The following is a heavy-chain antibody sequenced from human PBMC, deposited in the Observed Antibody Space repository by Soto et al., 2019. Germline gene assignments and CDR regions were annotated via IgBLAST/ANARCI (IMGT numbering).Heavy chain of an antibody. V-gene: IGHV3-23*01. D-gene: IGHD6-13*01. CDR3: AKDQGSSWYEIDY. J-gene: IGHJ4*02. CDR2: ISGSGGST. Sequence: EVQLLESGGGLVQPGGSLRLSCAASGFTFSSYAVTWVRQAPGKGREWVSTISGSGGSTYYADSVKGRFTISRDSSKNTLYLQMNSLRAEDTAVYYCAKDQGSSWYEIDYWGQGTLVTVSS. CDR1: GFTFSSYA.